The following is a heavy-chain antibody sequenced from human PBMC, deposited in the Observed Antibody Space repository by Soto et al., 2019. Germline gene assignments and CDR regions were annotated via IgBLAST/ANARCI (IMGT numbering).Heavy chain of an antibody. CDR3: ARVGISIIYGDYVGY. CDR1: GGSISSGGYY. V-gene: IGHV4-31*03. D-gene: IGHD4-17*01. CDR2: IYYSGST. Sequence: QAQLQESGPGLVKPSQTLSLTCTVSGGSISSGGYYWSWIRQHPGKGLEWIGYIYYSGSTYYNPSLKSRVTISVDTSKNQFSLKLSSVTAADTAVYYCARVGISIIYGDYVGYWGQGTLVTVSS. J-gene: IGHJ4*02.